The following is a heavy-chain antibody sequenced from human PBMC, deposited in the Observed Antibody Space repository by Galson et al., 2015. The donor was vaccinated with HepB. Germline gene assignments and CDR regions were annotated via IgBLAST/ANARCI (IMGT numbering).Heavy chain of an antibody. CDR2: IIPIFGTA. CDR1: GGTFSSYA. Sequence: SVKVSCKASGGTFSSYAISWVRQAPGQGLEWMGGIIPIFGTANYAQKFQGRVTITADKSTSTAYMELSSLRSEDTAVYYCARDQGIAARPVIYYYYGMDVWGQGTTVTVSS. D-gene: IGHD6-6*01. J-gene: IGHJ6*02. CDR3: ARDQGIAARPVIYYYYGMDV. V-gene: IGHV1-69*06.